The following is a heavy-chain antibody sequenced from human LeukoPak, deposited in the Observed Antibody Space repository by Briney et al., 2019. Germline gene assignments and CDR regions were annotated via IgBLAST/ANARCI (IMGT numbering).Heavy chain of an antibody. D-gene: IGHD3-10*01. Sequence: ASVKVSCKASGYTFTSYAMNWVRQAPGQGLEWMGWISAYNGNTNYAQKLQGRVTMTTDTSTSTAYMELRSLRSDDTAVYYCARVPLPPELLWFGDQDDYWGQGTLVTVSS. CDR1: GYTFTSYA. CDR3: ARVPLPPELLWFGDQDDY. V-gene: IGHV1-18*01. J-gene: IGHJ4*02. CDR2: ISAYNGNT.